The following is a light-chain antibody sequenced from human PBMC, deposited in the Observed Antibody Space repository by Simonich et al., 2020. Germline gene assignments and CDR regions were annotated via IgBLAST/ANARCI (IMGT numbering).Light chain of an antibody. CDR1: SGSIASNY. V-gene: IGLV6-57*03. CDR2: WDN. CDR3: QSYDSSNHVV. Sequence: NFMLTQHHSVSESPGKTVTISCTRSSGSIASNYVQWHQQLPGIAPPPVIYWDNHRPSGVPDRFSGSIDSSSNSPSLTISGLKTEDEADYYCQSYDSSNHVVFGGGTKLTVL. J-gene: IGLJ2*01.